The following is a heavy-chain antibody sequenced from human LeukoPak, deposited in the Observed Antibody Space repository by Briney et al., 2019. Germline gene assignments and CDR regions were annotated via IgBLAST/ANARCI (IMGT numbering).Heavy chain of an antibody. D-gene: IGHD2-2*01. Sequence: PGGSLRLSCSASGFTSSTYAMSWVRQAPGKGLEWVANIKQDGSEKYYVDSVKGRFTISRDNAKNSLYLQMNSLRAEDTAVYYCARDGDPDIVVVPAAMFDYWGQGTLVTVSS. CDR3: ARDGDPDIVVVPAAMFDY. J-gene: IGHJ4*02. CDR1: GFTSSTYA. CDR2: IKQDGSEK. V-gene: IGHV3-7*01.